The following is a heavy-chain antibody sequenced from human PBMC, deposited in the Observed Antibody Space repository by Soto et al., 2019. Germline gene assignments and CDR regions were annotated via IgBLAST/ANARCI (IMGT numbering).Heavy chain of an antibody. V-gene: IGHV1-46*01. CDR3: ARSLGETTSLFDY. CDR2: INPSSGIT. Sequence: QVQLVQSGAEMKQPGASVKLSCQASGYIFIHCFMHWVRQAPGQGLEWMGGINPSSGITTYAQKFQGRVTVTRDTSTSTVYIELSSLGSGDTAMYYCARSLGETTSLFDYWGQGSLVTVSA. CDR1: GYIFIHCF. J-gene: IGHJ4*02. D-gene: IGHD1-26*01.